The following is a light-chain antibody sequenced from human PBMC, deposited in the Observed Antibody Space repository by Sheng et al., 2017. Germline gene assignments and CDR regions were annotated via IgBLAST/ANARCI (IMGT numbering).Light chain of an antibody. CDR2: AAS. V-gene: IGKV1-27*01. Sequence: DIQVTQSPSSLSASMGDRVTITCRASQGISNYLAWYQQKPGKVPKLLIYAASTLQSGVPXRFSGSVSGTDFTLTISSLQPEDVATYYCQKYNSDPTFGQGTRLEIK. CDR1: QGISNY. J-gene: IGKJ5*01. CDR3: QKYNSDPT.